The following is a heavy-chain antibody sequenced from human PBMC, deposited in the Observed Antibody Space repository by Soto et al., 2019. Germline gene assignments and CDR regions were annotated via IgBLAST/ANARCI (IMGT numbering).Heavy chain of an antibody. J-gene: IGHJ4*02. CDR2: IYPGDSDT. V-gene: IGHV5-51*01. Sequence: GESLKISCKTSGYSFTSNWIGWVRQMPGKGLEWMGIIYPGDSDTRYSPSFQGQVSISADKSVSTAYLQWSSLKASDTAMYYCARLARTVLGTITLSPSCYFDYWGQGTLVTVSS. D-gene: IGHD1-7*01. CDR3: ARLARTVLGTITLSPSCYFDY. CDR1: GYSFTSNW.